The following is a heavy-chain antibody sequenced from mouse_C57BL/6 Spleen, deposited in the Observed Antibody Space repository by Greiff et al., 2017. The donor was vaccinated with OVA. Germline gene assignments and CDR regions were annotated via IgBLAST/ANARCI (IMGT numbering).Heavy chain of an antibody. J-gene: IGHJ2*01. D-gene: IGHD1-3*01. V-gene: IGHV5-12*01. Sequence: EVQLVESGGGLVQPGGSLKLSCAASGFTFSDYYMYWVRQTPEKRLEWVAYISNGGGSTYYPDTVKGRFTISRANAKNTLYLQMSRLKSEDTAMYYCARGGDNSYFDDWGKGTTLTVSS. CDR1: GFTFSDYY. CDR2: ISNGGGST. CDR3: ARGGDNSYFDD.